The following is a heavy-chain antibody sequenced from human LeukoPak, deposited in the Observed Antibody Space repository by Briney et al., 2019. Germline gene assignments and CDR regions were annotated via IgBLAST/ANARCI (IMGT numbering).Heavy chain of an antibody. J-gene: IGHJ6*03. Sequence: SETLSLTCTVSGGSISSYYWSWIRQPPGKGLEWIGYIYYSGSTNYNPSLKSRVTISVDTSKNQFSLKLSSVTAADTAVYYCARDKWHYMDVWGKGTTVTVSS. CDR2: IYYSGST. CDR3: ARDKWHYMDV. CDR1: GGSISSYY. D-gene: IGHD5-12*01. V-gene: IGHV4-59*01.